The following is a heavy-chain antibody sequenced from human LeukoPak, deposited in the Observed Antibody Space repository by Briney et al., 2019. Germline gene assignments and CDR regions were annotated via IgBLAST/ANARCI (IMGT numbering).Heavy chain of an antibody. J-gene: IGHJ3*02. D-gene: IGHD5-18*01. Sequence: GGSLRLPCAASGFTFDDYAMHWVRQAPGKGLEWVSGISWNSGSIGYADSVKGRFTISRDNAKNSLYLQMNSLRAEDMALYYCAKAVDTAMVISAFDIWGQGTMVTVSS. CDR2: ISWNSGSI. V-gene: IGHV3-9*03. CDR3: AKAVDTAMVISAFDI. CDR1: GFTFDDYA.